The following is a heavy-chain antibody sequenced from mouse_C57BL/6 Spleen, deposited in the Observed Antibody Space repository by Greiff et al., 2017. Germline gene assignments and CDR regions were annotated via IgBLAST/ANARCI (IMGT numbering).Heavy chain of an antibody. CDR1: GFTFSSYA. CDR3: TRDYSNYVYFDV. CDR2: ISSGGDYI. Sequence: EVQRVESGEGLVKPGGSLKLSCAASGFTFSSYAMSWVRQTPEKRLEWVAYISSGGDYIYYADTVKGRFTISRDNARNTLYLQMSSLKSEDTAMYYCTRDYSNYVYFDVWGTGTTVTVSS. V-gene: IGHV5-9-1*02. J-gene: IGHJ1*03. D-gene: IGHD2-5*01.